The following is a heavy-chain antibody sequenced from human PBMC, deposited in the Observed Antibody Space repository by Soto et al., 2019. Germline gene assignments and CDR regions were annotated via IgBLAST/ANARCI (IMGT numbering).Heavy chain of an antibody. Sequence: QVQLQESGPGLVKPSQTLSLTCTVSGGSISSGGSYWSWIRQRPGKGLEWIGYIYDSRSTYYNPSLKGTGTISVDSSKKPFSPKVSSVTAADTAVYYCARTRHPPSLRSSGSYNWFDPFGQGTLVTVSS. CDR3: ARTRHPPSLRSSGSYNWFDP. D-gene: IGHD3-10*01. J-gene: IGHJ5*02. CDR1: GGSISSGGSY. CDR2: IYDSRST. V-gene: IGHV4-31*01.